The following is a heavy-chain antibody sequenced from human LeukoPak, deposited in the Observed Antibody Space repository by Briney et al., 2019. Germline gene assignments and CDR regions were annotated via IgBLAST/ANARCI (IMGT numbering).Heavy chain of an antibody. Sequence: PGGSLRLSCAASGFTFSSYSMNWVRQAPGKGLEWVSYISSSGSTIYYADSVKGRFTISRDNAKNSLYLQMNSLRAEDTAVYYCARAGAWGPYDYWGQGTLVTVSS. J-gene: IGHJ4*02. CDR2: ISSSGSTI. D-gene: IGHD7-27*01. CDR3: ARAGAWGPYDY. V-gene: IGHV3-48*04. CDR1: GFTFSSYS.